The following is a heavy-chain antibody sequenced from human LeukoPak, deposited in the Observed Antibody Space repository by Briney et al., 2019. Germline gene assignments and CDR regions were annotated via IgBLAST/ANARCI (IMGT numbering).Heavy chain of an antibody. J-gene: IGHJ4*02. CDR1: GGSFSGYY. D-gene: IGHD3-10*01. V-gene: IGHV4-34*01. CDR3: ARGRSYYYGSGILFDY. Sequence: PSETLSLTCAVYGGSFSGYYWSWIRQPPGKGLEWIGEINHSGSTNYNAPLKRRVTISVDTSKNQFSLKLSSVTAADTAVYYCARGRSYYYGSGILFDYWGQGTLVTVCS. CDR2: INHSGST.